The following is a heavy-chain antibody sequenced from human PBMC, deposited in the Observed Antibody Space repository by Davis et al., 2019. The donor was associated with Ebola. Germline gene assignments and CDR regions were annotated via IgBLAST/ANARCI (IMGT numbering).Heavy chain of an antibody. CDR1: GGSISSSSYY. CDR3: ASVAPAAGRFDP. V-gene: IGHV4-39*01. Sequence: GSLRLSCTVSGGSISSSSYYWGWIRQPPGKGLEWIGSIYYSGSTYYNPSLKSRVTISVDTSKNQFSLKLSSVTAADTAVYYCASVAPAAGRFDPWGQGTLVTVSS. D-gene: IGHD2-2*01. CDR2: IYYSGST. J-gene: IGHJ5*02.